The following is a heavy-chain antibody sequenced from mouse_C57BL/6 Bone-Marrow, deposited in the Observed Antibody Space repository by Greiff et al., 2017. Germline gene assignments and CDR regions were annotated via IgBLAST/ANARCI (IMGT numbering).Heavy chain of an antibody. CDR3: ARGALDSSGYLDY. D-gene: IGHD3-2*02. CDR2: IDPSDSYT. V-gene: IGHV1-59*01. CDR1: GYTFTSYW. Sequence: QVQLQQSGAELVRPGTSVKLSCKASGYTFTSYWMHWVKQRPGQGLEWIGVIDPSDSYTNYNQKFKGKATLTVDTSSSTAYMQRSSLTSEDAAVYYCARGALDSSGYLDYWGQGTTLTVSS. J-gene: IGHJ2*01.